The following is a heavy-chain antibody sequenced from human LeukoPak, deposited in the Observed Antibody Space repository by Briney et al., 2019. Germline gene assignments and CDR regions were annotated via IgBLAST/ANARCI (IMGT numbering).Heavy chain of an antibody. CDR1: GYSISSGYY. CDR2: IYHSGST. CDR3: ARPAYDFWSGYPHYFDY. J-gene: IGHJ4*02. Sequence: PSETLSLICAVSGYSISSGYYWGWIRQPPGKGLEWIGSIYHSGSTYYNPSLKSRVTISVDTSKNQFSLKLSSVTAADTAVYYCARPAYDFWSGYPHYFDYWGQGTLVTVSS. V-gene: IGHV4-38-2*01. D-gene: IGHD3-3*01.